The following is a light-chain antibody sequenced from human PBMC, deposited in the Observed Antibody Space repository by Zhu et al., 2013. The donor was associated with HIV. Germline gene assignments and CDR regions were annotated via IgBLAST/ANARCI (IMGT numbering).Light chain of an antibody. CDR3: QQYSQWPPVT. Sequence: IVLTQSPVILSLSPGERATLSCRASQSVSSYLAWYQQKPGQAPRLLIYGASTRATGIPARFSGSGSGTEFTLTITRLQSEDFAVYYCQQYSQWPPVTFGPGTKVDIK. CDR1: QSVSSY. J-gene: IGKJ3*01. CDR2: GAS. V-gene: IGKV3-15*01.